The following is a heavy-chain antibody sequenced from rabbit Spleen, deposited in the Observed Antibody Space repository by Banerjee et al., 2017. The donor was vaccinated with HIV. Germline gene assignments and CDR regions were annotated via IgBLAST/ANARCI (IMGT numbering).Heavy chain of an antibody. CDR2: IEAGSSGFS. CDR1: GVSFSGSSY. D-gene: IGHD1-1*01. Sequence: QEQLVESGGGLVKPGASLTLTCKASGVSFSGSSYMCWVRQAPGKGLEWIACIEAGSSGFSYFASWAKGRFTISKTSSTTVTLQMTSLTAADTATYFCARDTSSSFSSYGMDLWGPGTLVTVS. CDR3: ARDTSSSFSSYGMDL. V-gene: IGHV1S45*01. J-gene: IGHJ6*01.